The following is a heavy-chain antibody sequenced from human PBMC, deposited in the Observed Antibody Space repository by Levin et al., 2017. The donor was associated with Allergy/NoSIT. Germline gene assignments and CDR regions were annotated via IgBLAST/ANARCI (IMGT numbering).Heavy chain of an antibody. CDR3: TTGGPRIVGATVGSFFDY. V-gene: IGHV3-15*01. Sequence: GGSLRLSCTASGFTFSNAWMSWVRQAPGKGLEWVGRIKSKPDGGTTDYAAPVKGRFTISRDDSKNTLYLQMNSLKTEDTAVYYCTTGGPRIVGATVGSFFDYWGQGTLVQVSS. CDR1: GFTFSNAW. CDR2: IKSKPDGGTT. J-gene: IGHJ4*02. D-gene: IGHD1-26*01.